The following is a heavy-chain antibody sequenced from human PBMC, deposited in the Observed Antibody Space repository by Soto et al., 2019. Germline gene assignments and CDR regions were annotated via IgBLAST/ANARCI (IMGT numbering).Heavy chain of an antibody. CDR1: GGSISSYY. V-gene: IGHV4-59*01. D-gene: IGHD3-22*01. CDR3: GLGVNDAFDI. J-gene: IGHJ3*02. CDR2: IYYSGST. Sequence: QVQLQESGPGLVKPSETLSLTCTVSGGSISSYYWSWIRQPPGKGLEWIGYIYYSGSTNYNPSLKSRVTISVDTSKNQFSLKLSSVTAADTALYYCGLGVNDAFDIWGQGTMVTVSS.